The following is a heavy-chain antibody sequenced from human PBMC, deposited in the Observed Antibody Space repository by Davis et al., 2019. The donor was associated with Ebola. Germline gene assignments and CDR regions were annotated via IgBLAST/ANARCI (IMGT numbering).Heavy chain of an antibody. CDR2: IYYSGST. J-gene: IGHJ3*02. CDR3: ARGPHYDYIWGSYRPDAFDI. D-gene: IGHD3-16*02. CDR1: GGSITSYY. V-gene: IGHV4-59*12. Sequence: SETLSLTCTLSGGSITSYYSSWIRQPPGKGLEWIGYIYYSGSTNYNPSLKSRVTISVDTSKNQFSLKLSSVTAADTAVYYCARGPHYDYIWGSYRPDAFDIWGQGTMVTVSS.